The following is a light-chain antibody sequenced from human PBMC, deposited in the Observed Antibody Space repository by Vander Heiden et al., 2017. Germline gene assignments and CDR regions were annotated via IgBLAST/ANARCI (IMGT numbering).Light chain of an antibody. CDR3: QVWDSRSDHPVV. J-gene: IGLJ2*01. Sequence: SSLLTQPPSVSVAPGQTARTTCGGNNIGSKSVSWYQQKPGQAPVLVVYDDSDRPSGIPERFSGSNSGNTATLTISRVEAGDEADYYCQVWDSRSDHPVVFGGGTKLTVL. CDR1: NIGSKS. CDR2: DDS. V-gene: IGLV3-21*02.